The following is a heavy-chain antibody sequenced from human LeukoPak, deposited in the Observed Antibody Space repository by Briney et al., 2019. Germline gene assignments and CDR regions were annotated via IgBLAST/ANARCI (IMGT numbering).Heavy chain of an antibody. D-gene: IGHD2-2*01. CDR2: IIPILGIA. CDR1: GGTFSIYT. J-gene: IGHJ6*02. CDR3: AREDGYCSSTSCEYYYGMDV. Sequence: SVKVSCKASGGTFSIYTISWVRQAPGQGREWMGRIIPILGIANYAQKFQGRVTITADKSTSTAYMELSSLRSEDTAVYYCAREDGYCSSTSCEYYYGMDVWGQGTTVTVSS. V-gene: IGHV1-69*04.